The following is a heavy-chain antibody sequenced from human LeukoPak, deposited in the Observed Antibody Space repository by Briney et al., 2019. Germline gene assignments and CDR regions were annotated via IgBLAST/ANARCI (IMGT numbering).Heavy chain of an antibody. V-gene: IGHV3-11*06. CDR3: ARDSFAGYDSSGYSSYDY. Sequence: GGSLRLSCAASGFTFSDYYMSWVRQAPGKGLEWVSFISSYSTYIYYADSLKGRFTISRDNAKNSLYLQMNSLRAEDTAVYYCARDSFAGYDSSGYSSYDYWGQGTLVTVSS. CDR2: ISSYSTYI. CDR1: GFTFSDYY. D-gene: IGHD3-22*01. J-gene: IGHJ4*02.